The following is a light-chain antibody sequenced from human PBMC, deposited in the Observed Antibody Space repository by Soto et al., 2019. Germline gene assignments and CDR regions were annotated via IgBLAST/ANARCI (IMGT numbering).Light chain of an antibody. V-gene: IGLV1-40*01. Sequence: QSVLTQPPSVSGAPGQTVTLSCTGSSSNIGADYDVHWYQQLPGTAPKLLIYGNSNRPSGVPDRFSGSKSGTSASLAITGLQAEDEADYYCQSYDSSLSAVVFGGGTKLTVL. CDR3: QSYDSSLSAVV. CDR2: GNS. CDR1: SSNIGADYD. J-gene: IGLJ3*02.